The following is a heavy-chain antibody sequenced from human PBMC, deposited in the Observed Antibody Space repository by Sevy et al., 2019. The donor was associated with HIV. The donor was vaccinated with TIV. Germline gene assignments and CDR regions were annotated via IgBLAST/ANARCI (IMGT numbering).Heavy chain of an antibody. CDR2: IYTSGST. D-gene: IGHD6-19*01. CDR1: GGSISSYY. J-gene: IGHJ5*02. V-gene: IGHV4-4*07. Sequence: SETLSLTCTVSGGSISSYYWSWIRQPAGKGLEWIGRIYTSGSTNYNPSLKGRFTMSVDTSKNQFSLKLSSVTVADTAVYYCATQYSSGWYEAGFDPWGQGTLVTVSS. CDR3: ATQYSSGWYEAGFDP.